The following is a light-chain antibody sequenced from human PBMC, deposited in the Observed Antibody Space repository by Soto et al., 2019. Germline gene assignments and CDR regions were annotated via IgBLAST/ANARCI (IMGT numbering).Light chain of an antibody. J-gene: IGKJ2*03. CDR1: QSVDSKY. CDR2: STS. V-gene: IGKV3-20*01. Sequence: EMVLTQSPGTLSLSPGERATLSCRASQSVDSKYLAWYKQKPGQAPRLLIASTSNRAAGISDRFSGSGSVTDFKLIISRLEPEAFVVYYCQQYCSSPSYSFGQGTRLEIK. CDR3: QQYCSSPSYS.